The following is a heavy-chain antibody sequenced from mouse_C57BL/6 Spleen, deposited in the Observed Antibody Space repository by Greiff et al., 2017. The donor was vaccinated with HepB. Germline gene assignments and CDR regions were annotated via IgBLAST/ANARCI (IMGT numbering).Heavy chain of an antibody. J-gene: IGHJ3*01. CDR1: GYTFTSYW. V-gene: IGHV1-53*01. CDR2: INPSNGGT. D-gene: IGHD2-1*01. CDR3: ARQSGYYGNYWFAY. Sequence: VQLQQPGTELVKPGASVKLSCKASGYTFTSYWMHWVKQRPGQGLEWIGNINPSNGGTNYNEKFKSKATLTVDKSSSTAYMQLSSLTSEDSAVYYWARQSGYYGNYWFAYWGQGTLVTVSA.